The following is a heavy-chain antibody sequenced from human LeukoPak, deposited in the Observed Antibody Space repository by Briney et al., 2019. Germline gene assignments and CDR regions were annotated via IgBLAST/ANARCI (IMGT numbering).Heavy chain of an antibody. Sequence: SETLSLTCTVSGVSISSYYWSWIRQPPGKGREWIGYIYYSGSTNYNPSLKSRVPISVDTPKNQFSLKLSSVNAADTAVFYCARGGVPYLFDYWGQGTLVTVSS. D-gene: IGHD3-16*01. V-gene: IGHV4-59*08. CDR3: ARGGVPYLFDY. J-gene: IGHJ4*02. CDR1: GVSISSYY. CDR2: IYYSGST.